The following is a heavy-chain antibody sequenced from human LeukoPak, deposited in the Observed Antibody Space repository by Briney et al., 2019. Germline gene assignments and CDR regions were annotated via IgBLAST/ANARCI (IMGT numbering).Heavy chain of an antibody. D-gene: IGHD2-2*01. Sequence: ASVKVSCKASGYTFTSYGISWVRQAPGQGLEWMGWISAYNGNTNYARKLQGRVTMTTDTSTSTAYMELRSLRSDDTAVYYCARGLGYCSSTSCYLPGVWGQGTTVTVSS. CDR3: ARGLGYCSSTSCYLPGV. V-gene: IGHV1-18*01. J-gene: IGHJ6*02. CDR1: GYTFTSYG. CDR2: ISAYNGNT.